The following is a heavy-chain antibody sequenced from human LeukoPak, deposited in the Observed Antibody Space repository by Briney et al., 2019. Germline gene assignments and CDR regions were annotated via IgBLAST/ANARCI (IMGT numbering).Heavy chain of an antibody. J-gene: IGHJ4*02. V-gene: IGHV3-23*01. Sequence: GGSLRLSCAASGFTFDNYAMSWVRQAPGKGLEWVSAISGSGGSTYYADSVKGRFTISRDNSKNTLYLQMNSLRAEDTAVYYCAKHTPLDYYDSSGYTLADWGQGTLVTVSS. D-gene: IGHD3-22*01. CDR2: ISGSGGST. CDR3: AKHTPLDYYDSSGYTLAD. CDR1: GFTFDNYA.